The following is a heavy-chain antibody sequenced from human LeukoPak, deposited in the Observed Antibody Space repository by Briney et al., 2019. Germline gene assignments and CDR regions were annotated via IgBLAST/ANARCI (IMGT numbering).Heavy chain of an antibody. V-gene: IGHV1-2*02. CDR3: ARGSQLRYFGWLLLFDY. Sequence: ASVKVSCKASGYTFTGYYMHWVRQAPGQGLEWMGWINPNSGGTNYAQKFQGRVTMTRDTSISTAYMELSRLRSDDTAVYYCARGSQLRYFGWLLLFDYWGQGTLVTVSS. D-gene: IGHD3-9*01. CDR1: GYTFTGYY. J-gene: IGHJ4*02. CDR2: INPNSGGT.